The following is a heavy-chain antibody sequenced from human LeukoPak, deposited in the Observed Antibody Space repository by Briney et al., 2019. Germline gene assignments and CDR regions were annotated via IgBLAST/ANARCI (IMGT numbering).Heavy chain of an antibody. V-gene: IGHV1-46*01. J-gene: IGHJ4*02. CDR2: INPSGGST. Sequence: ASVKVSCKASGYTFTSYYMHWVRQAPGQRLEWMGIINPSGGSTSYAQKFHGRVTMTRDTSTSTAYMEPRRLSSDDTAVYYCARVAVGSSGWYNDYWGQGTLVTVSS. CDR1: GYTFTSYY. CDR3: ARVAVGSSGWYNDY. D-gene: IGHD6-19*01.